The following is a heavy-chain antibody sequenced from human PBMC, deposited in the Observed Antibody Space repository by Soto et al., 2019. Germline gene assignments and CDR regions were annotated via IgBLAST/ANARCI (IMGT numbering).Heavy chain of an antibody. J-gene: IGHJ3*01. CDR1: GGPFGSSA. D-gene: IGHD3-16*01. CDR3: ARLRRDWGDAFDL. CDR2: IIPVFDKA. Sequence: QVQLVQSGADVKKPGSSVKVSCKTSGGPFGSSAISWVRQAPAQGLEWMGEIIPVFDKANYAQNFQGRLTITADEHTGNVFMQLSSLRSEDTAVYFCARLRRDWGDAFDLWGLGTFVTVSS. V-gene: IGHV1-69*01.